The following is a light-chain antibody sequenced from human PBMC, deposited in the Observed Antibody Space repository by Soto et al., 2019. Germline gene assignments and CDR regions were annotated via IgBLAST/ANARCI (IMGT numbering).Light chain of an antibody. CDR2: DVS. J-gene: IGLJ2*01. CDR1: SSNVGGYNY. V-gene: IGLV2-11*01. Sequence: QSALTQPRSVSGSPGQSVTISCTGTSSNVGGYNYVSWYQQHPGKAPKVMIYDVSKRPAGVPDRFSGSKSGNTASLTISGLQAEYEADYYCCSYAGTYVVFGGGTKLTVL. CDR3: CSYAGTYVV.